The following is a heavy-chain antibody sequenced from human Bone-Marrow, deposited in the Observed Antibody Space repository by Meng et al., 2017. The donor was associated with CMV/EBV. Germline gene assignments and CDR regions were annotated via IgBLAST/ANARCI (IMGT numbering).Heavy chain of an antibody. CDR2: ISYDGSNK. D-gene: IGHD2-8*02. CDR1: GFTFSSYA. Sequence: GGSLRLSCAASGFTFSSYAMHWVRQAPGKGLEWVAVISYDGSNKYYADSVKGRFTISRDNSKNTLYLQMNSLRAEDTAVYYCARDTGSLVYFDYWGQGTLVTVSS. CDR3: ARDTGSLVYFDY. J-gene: IGHJ4*02. V-gene: IGHV3-30-3*01.